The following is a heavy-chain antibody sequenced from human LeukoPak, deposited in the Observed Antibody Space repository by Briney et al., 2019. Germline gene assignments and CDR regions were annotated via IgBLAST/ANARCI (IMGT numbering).Heavy chain of an antibody. Sequence: QPGGSLRLTCAASGFTYSRYWMHWVRQVPGKGLVWVARIKGGESYTFYADSVKGRFTISRDNAKNTLYLQMNSLRAEDTAVYYCASQADSAYGDYNWGQGTLVTVSS. J-gene: IGHJ4*02. V-gene: IGHV3-74*01. CDR2: IKGGESYT. CDR3: ASQADSAYGDYN. D-gene: IGHD4-17*01. CDR1: GFTYSRYW.